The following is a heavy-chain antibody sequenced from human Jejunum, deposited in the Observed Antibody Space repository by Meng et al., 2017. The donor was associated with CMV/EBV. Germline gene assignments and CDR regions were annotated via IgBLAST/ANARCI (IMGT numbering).Heavy chain of an antibody. V-gene: IGHV3-23*01. J-gene: IGHJ4*02. D-gene: IGHD3-10*01. CDR3: AKVFYSGSGSYFDY. CDR2: ILGSDGST. CDR1: GFTFSTDA. Sequence: ASGFTFSTDARSWVRQAPGRGLEWVSSILGSDGSTYYADSVKGRFTISRDNSKNTVFLQLNSLRAGDTAVYYCAKVFYSGSGSYFDYWGQGTLVTVSS.